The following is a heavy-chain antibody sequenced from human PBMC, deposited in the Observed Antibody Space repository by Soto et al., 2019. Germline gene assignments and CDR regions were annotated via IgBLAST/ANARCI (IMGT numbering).Heavy chain of an antibody. J-gene: IGHJ3*02. CDR1: GFTFSSHW. D-gene: IGHD3-22*01. Sequence: QLVESGGGLVQPGGSLRLSCVASGFTFSSHWMSWVRQAPGKGLEWVANVKPDGSEKWYVDSVKGRFTISRDNAKTSLYLQMNSLRAEDTAVYYCARGDYYDTTGPFSDAFDIWGQGTMLTVSS. V-gene: IGHV3-7*04. CDR3: ARGDYYDTTGPFSDAFDI. CDR2: VKPDGSEK.